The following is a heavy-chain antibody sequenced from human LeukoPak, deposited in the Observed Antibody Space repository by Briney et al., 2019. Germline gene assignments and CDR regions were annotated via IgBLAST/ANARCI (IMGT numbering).Heavy chain of an antibody. CDR3: GIAAAGTGWFDP. Sequence: SETLSLTCTVSGGSISSSSYYWGWIRQPPGKGLEWIGEINHSGSTNYNPSLKSRVTISVDTSKNQFSLKLSSVTAADTAVYDCGIAAAGTGWFDPWGQGTLVTVSS. V-gene: IGHV4-39*07. J-gene: IGHJ5*02. CDR1: GGSISSSSYY. CDR2: INHSGST. D-gene: IGHD6-13*01.